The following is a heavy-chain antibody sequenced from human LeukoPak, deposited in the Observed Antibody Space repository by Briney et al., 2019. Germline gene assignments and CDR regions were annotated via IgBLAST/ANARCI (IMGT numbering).Heavy chain of an antibody. CDR3: ARGGQDDVDGNYDYVWGSPHDY. CDR2: IIPIFGTA. Sequence: GSSVKVSCKASGGTFSSYAISWVRQAPGQGLEWMGGIIPIFGTANYAQKFQGRVTITADESTSTAYMELSSLRSDDTAVYYCARGGQDDVDGNYDYVWGSPHDYWGQGTLVTVSS. J-gene: IGHJ4*02. V-gene: IGHV1-69*01. CDR1: GGTFSSYA. D-gene: IGHD3-16*01.